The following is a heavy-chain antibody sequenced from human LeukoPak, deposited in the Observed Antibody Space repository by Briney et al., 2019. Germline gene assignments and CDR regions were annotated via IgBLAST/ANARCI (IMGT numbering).Heavy chain of an antibody. CDR2: ITGKGGNT. CDR3: ARVGSWDAFDI. J-gene: IGHJ3*02. Sequence: GGSLRLSCAASGFTFSNYAMHWVRQAPGKAPEYVSAITGKGGNTYYANSVKGRFTISRANSKNTLYLQMGSLRAEDMAVYYCARVGSWDAFDIWGQGTMVTVSS. D-gene: IGHD1-26*01. V-gene: IGHV3-64*01. CDR1: GFTFSNYA.